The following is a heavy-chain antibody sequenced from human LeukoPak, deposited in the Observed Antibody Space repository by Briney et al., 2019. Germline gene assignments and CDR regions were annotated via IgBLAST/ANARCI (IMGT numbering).Heavy chain of an antibody. D-gene: IGHD3-22*01. CDR1: GGSISSSSYY. J-gene: IGHJ6*02. Sequence: PSGTLSLTCTVSGGSISSSSYYWGWIRQPPGKGLEWIGSIYYSGSTYYNPSLKSRVTISVDTSKNQFSLKLSSVTAADTAVYYCARHGVPRSGYYAHYYYYYGMDVWGQGTTVTVSS. V-gene: IGHV4-39*01. CDR3: ARHGVPRSGYYAHYYYYYGMDV. CDR2: IYYSGST.